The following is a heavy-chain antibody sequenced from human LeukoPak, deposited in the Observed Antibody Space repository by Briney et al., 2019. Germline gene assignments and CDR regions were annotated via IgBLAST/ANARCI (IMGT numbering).Heavy chain of an antibody. CDR3: ARELSLYVYRNAFDI. D-gene: IGHD1-14*01. V-gene: IGHV4-4*07. CDR2: IYTSGST. CDR1: GGSISSYY. J-gene: IGHJ3*02. Sequence: SETLSLTCTVSGGSISSYYWSWIRQPAGKGLEWIGRIYTSGSTNYNPSLKSRVTMSVDTSKNQFSLKLSSVTAADTAVYYCARELSLYVYRNAFDIWGQGTMVTVSS.